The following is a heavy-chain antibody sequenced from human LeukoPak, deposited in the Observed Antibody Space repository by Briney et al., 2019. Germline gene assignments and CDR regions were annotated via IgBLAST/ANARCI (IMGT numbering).Heavy chain of an antibody. CDR2: IYYSGST. Sequence: SETLSLTCTVSGGSISSGDYYWSWIRQPPGKGLEWIGYIYYSGSTYYNPSLKSRVTISVDKSKNQFSLKVSSVTAADTAVYYCARDQKRGMSWELLRAQTYDGFDVWGQGTMVTVSS. V-gene: IGHV4-30-4*01. CDR1: GGSISSGDYY. CDR3: ARDQKRGMSWELLRAQTYDGFDV. J-gene: IGHJ3*01. D-gene: IGHD1-26*01.